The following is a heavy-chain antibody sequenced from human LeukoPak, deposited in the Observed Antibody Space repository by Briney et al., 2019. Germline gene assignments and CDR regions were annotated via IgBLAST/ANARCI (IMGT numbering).Heavy chain of an antibody. J-gene: IGHJ3*02. Sequence: GGSLRLSCAASGSRFSYHDMPWVRQAPGKGLEFVSSIGAAGAHTFYADSVKGRFTISRDNFQSTMSLQMDGLRPEDSAVYYCARELGGTKTGGFDIWGQGTVVTVSS. CDR2: IGAAGAHT. D-gene: IGHD1-14*01. CDR1: GSRFSYHD. V-gene: IGHV3-64*02. CDR3: ARELGGTKTGGFDI.